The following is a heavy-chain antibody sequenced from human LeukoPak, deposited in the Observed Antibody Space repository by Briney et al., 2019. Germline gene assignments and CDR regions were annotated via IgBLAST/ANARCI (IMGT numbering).Heavy chain of an antibody. CDR2: IIPILGIA. J-gene: IGHJ4*02. Sequence: GASVKVSCKASGYTFRTYGVSWVRQAPGQGLEWMGRIIPILGIANYAQKFQGRVTITADKSTSTAYMELSSLRSEDTAVYYCARLYSSGWPIDYWGQGTLVTVSS. CDR3: ARLYSSGWPIDY. CDR1: GYTFRTYG. V-gene: IGHV1-69*04. D-gene: IGHD6-19*01.